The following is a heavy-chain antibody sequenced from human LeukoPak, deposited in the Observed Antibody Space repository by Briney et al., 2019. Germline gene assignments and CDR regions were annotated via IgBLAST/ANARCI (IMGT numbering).Heavy chain of an antibody. CDR3: ARQYCSSTSCPYYYYYMDV. Sequence: GESLKISCKGSGYSFTSYWIGWVRQMPGKGLGWMGIIYPGDSDTRYSPSFQGQVTISADKSISTAYLQWSSLKASDTAMYYCARQYCSSTSCPYYYYYMDVWGKGTTVTVSS. J-gene: IGHJ6*03. CDR1: GYSFTSYW. D-gene: IGHD2-2*01. V-gene: IGHV5-51*01. CDR2: IYPGDSDT.